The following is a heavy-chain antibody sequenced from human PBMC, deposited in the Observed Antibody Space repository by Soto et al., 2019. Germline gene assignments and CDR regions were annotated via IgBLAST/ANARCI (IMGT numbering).Heavy chain of an antibody. CDR2: ISGSGDST. V-gene: IGHV3-23*01. D-gene: IGHD3-10*01. CDR3: AKRPGYYYGSGSYSNFDY. J-gene: IGHJ4*02. Sequence: GGSLRLSCAASGLTFSSYAMSWVRQAPGKGLEWVSAISGSGDSTYHADSVKGRFTISRDNSKNTLYLQMNSLRAEDTAVYYCAKRPGYYYGSGSYSNFDYWGQGTPVTVSS. CDR1: GLTFSSYA.